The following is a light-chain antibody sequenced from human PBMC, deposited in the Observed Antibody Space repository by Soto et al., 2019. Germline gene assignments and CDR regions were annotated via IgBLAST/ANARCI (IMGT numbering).Light chain of an antibody. Sequence: DIQLTQSPSFLSASVGDRVTITCRASQGISSYLAWYQQKPGKAPKLLIYAASTLQSGVPSRFSGSGSGTEFTLTISSLQPEDFATYYSQQLNSYLWTFGQGTKVEIK. CDR2: AAS. CDR3: QQLNSYLWT. CDR1: QGISSY. J-gene: IGKJ1*01. V-gene: IGKV1-9*01.